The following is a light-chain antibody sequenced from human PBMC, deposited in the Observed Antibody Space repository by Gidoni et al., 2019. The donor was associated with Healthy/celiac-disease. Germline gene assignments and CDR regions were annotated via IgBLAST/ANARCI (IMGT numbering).Light chain of an antibody. CDR3: TERSNRPRT. Sequence: IVLTQSPATLSLSPGERAALSCRASQSVSSYLAWYQQQPGQAPRILTYDASNTATGIPARYRGSGSGRDFTLTICSLVRKYFAVYHCTERSNRPRTFGQGTKVEIK. J-gene: IGKJ1*01. V-gene: IGKV3-11*02. CDR2: DAS. CDR1: QSVSSY.